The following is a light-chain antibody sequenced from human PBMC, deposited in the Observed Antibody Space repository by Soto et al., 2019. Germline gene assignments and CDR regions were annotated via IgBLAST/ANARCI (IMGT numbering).Light chain of an antibody. CDR2: EAS. Sequence: IQLTQFPSSLSASVGDRVAITCRASQGIGSDLAWYQQKPGKAPKLLIFEASTLHSGVPSRFSGSGSGTDFTLTISSLQPEDFATYYCQQLNNYPLTFGGGTKVDIK. CDR3: QQLNNYPLT. V-gene: IGKV1-9*01. J-gene: IGKJ4*01. CDR1: QGIGSD.